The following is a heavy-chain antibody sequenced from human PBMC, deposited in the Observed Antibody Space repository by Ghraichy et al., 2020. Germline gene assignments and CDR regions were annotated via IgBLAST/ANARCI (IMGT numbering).Heavy chain of an antibody. D-gene: IGHD2-2*01. CDR3: ARDGCSTTTCQNFDY. V-gene: IGHV3-21*01. J-gene: IGHJ4*02. CDR1: GFTFSSYS. Sequence: GGSLRLSCAASGFTFSSYSMNWVRQAPGRGLEWVSFVSGSSSYIYYADSVKGRFTISRDNDKNSLYLQMNSLRAEDTAVYYCARDGCSTTTCQNFDYWGQGTLVTVSS. CDR2: VSGSSSYI.